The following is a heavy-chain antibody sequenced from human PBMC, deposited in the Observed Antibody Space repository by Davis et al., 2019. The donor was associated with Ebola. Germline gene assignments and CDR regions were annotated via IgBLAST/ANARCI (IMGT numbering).Heavy chain of an antibody. CDR2: TYYSSKWYK. Sequence: HSQTLSLTCAISGDSVSSNSGAWNWIRQSPSRGLEWLGRTYYSSKWYKDYAVSVKSRITINLDTSKNQLSLQLNFVTPEDAAVYYCARISWVSRGMDVWGKGTTVTVSS. V-gene: IGHV6-1*01. CDR3: ARISWVSRGMDV. CDR1: GDSVSSNSGA. D-gene: IGHD6-13*01. J-gene: IGHJ6*04.